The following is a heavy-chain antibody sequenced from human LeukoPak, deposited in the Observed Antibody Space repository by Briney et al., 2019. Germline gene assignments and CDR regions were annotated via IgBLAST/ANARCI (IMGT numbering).Heavy chain of an antibody. CDR1: GGSFSGYY. Sequence: PSETLSLTCAVYGGSFSGYYWTWLRQSPGEGLEGVGEVNHRGSTNYKPPRKSRVTMSLDTFKTEFSLRLTAVTAADTAVYDCARGSITMPAASFDYWGQGTLVTVSS. V-gene: IGHV4-34*01. CDR3: ARGSITMPAASFDY. CDR2: VNHRGST. J-gene: IGHJ4*02. D-gene: IGHD3-10*01.